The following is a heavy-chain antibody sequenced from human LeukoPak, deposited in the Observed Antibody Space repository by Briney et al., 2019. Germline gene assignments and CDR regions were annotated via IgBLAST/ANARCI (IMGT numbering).Heavy chain of an antibody. CDR1: GYTHTSYR. J-gene: IGHJ4*02. D-gene: IGHD3-22*01. Sequence: GESLKSSCNGSGYTHTSYRIGSVREMPGKGLEWMGIIYPGDSDTRYSPSFHGQVTISADKSISTAYLQWSSLKASDTAMYYCARHGENYYDSSGYLDYWGQGTLVTVSS. CDR2: IYPGDSDT. CDR3: ARHGENYYDSSGYLDY. V-gene: IGHV5-51*01.